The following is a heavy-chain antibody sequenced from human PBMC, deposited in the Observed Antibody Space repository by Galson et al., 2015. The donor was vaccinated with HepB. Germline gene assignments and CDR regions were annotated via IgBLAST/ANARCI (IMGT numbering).Heavy chain of an antibody. Sequence: SLRLSCAASGFTFSSYSMNWVRQAPGKGLEWVSYISSSSSTIYYADSVKGRFTISRDNAKNSPYLQMNSLRAEDTAVYYCARDIAAAGTAFDIWGQGTMVTVSS. D-gene: IGHD6-13*01. CDR2: ISSSSSTI. CDR3: ARDIAAAGTAFDI. J-gene: IGHJ3*02. V-gene: IGHV3-48*01. CDR1: GFTFSSYS.